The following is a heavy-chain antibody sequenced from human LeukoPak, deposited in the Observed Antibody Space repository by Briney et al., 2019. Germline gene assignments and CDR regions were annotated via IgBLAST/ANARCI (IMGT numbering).Heavy chain of an antibody. Sequence: ASVKVSCKASGYSFTGHYMHWVRQAPGQGLEWMGWINPKSGGTNYAQKFQGRVTITRNTSISTAYMELSSLRSEDTAVYYCARGSLNYDSSGYTMFDPWGQGTLVTVSS. CDR1: GYSFTGHY. V-gene: IGHV1-2*02. J-gene: IGHJ5*02. D-gene: IGHD3-22*01. CDR2: INPKSGGT. CDR3: ARGSLNYDSSGYTMFDP.